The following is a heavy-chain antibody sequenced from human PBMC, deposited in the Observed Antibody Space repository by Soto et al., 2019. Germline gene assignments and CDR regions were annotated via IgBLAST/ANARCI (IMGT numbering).Heavy chain of an antibody. CDR2: INPNSGGT. Sequence: ASVKVSCKASGYTFTGYYMHWVRQAPGQGLEWMGWINPNSGGTNSAQKFQGWVTMTRDTSISTAYMELSRLRSDDTAVYYCATSRVSIAVAGETEYYFDYWGQGTLVTVSS. CDR1: GYTFTGYY. J-gene: IGHJ4*02. D-gene: IGHD6-19*01. CDR3: ATSRVSIAVAGETEYYFDY. V-gene: IGHV1-2*04.